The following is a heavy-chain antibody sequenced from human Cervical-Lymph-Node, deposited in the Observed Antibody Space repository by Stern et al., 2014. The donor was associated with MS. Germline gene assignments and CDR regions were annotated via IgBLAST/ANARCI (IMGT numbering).Heavy chain of an antibody. D-gene: IGHD1-7*01. V-gene: IGHV1-18*04. CDR1: GYTFTRHD. CDR3: ARNYQGLGY. CDR2: IYIGNT. Sequence: VQLVESGPEVKKPGASVRVSCKASGYTFTRHDISWVRQAPGQGLEWVGWIYIGNTSYAQKVQGRVTLTTDTSTSTAYMELTSLRSDDTAVYYCARNYQGLGYWGQGTLVTVSS. J-gene: IGHJ4*02.